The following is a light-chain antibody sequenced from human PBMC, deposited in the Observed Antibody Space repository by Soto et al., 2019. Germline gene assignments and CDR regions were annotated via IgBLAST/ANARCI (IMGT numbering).Light chain of an antibody. CDR1: SSDVGGYNY. Sequence: QSVLTQPASVSGSPGQSITISCTGTSSDVGGYNYVSWYQQHPGKAPKLMIYDVNNRPSGVSNRFSGSKSGNTASLTISGLQAEDEADYYCSSYRTSSTPFVVFGGGTKLTVL. J-gene: IGLJ2*01. CDR3: SSYRTSSTPFVV. V-gene: IGLV2-14*01. CDR2: DVN.